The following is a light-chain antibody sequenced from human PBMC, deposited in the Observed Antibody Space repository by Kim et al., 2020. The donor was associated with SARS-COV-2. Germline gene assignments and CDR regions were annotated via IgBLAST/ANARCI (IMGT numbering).Light chain of an antibody. CDR3: QQYGDSRLT. CDR2: GAS. V-gene: IGKV3-20*01. Sequence: EIVLTQSPGTLSLSPGERATLPCRASQSVGSSYLAWYQQKPGQAPRLLIYGASSRASGIPDRFSGSGSGTDFTLTVTRLEPEEFAVYYCQQYGDSRLTFGGGTKVDIK. J-gene: IGKJ4*01. CDR1: QSVGSSY.